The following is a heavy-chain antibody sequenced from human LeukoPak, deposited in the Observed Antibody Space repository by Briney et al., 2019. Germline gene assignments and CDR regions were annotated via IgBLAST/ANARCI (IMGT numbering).Heavy chain of an antibody. CDR3: ARGTYYYDSSGYYYNY. Sequence: ASVKVSCKASGYTFTSYDINWVRQAPGQGLEWMGWMNPNSGNTGYAQKFQGRVTMTRNTSISTAYMELSSLRSEDTAVYYCARGTYYYDSSGYYYNYWGQRTLVTVSS. CDR1: GYTFTSYD. D-gene: IGHD3-22*01. V-gene: IGHV1-8*01. CDR2: MNPNSGNT. J-gene: IGHJ4*02.